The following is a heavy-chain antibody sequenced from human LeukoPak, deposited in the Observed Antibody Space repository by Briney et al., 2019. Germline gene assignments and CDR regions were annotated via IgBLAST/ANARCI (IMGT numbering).Heavy chain of an antibody. V-gene: IGHV3-49*04. CDR3: TRHGTPSGYFDL. CDR1: GFTFSSYA. D-gene: IGHD2-15*01. J-gene: IGHJ2*01. Sequence: GGSLRLSCAASGFTFSSYAMSWVRQAPGKGLEWVGFIRSKAYGGTTEYAASVKGRFTISRDDSKSIAYLQMNSLKTEDTAVYYCTRHGTPSGYFDLWGRGTLVTVSS. CDR2: IRSKAYGGTT.